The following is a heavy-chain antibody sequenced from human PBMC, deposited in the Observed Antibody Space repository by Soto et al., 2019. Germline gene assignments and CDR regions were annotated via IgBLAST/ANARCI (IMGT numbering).Heavy chain of an antibody. CDR2: MSGSGGYT. V-gene: IGHV3-23*01. CDR3: ATFRFCTSTICYGREGGF. J-gene: IGHJ4*02. CDR1: GFTFSSYA. D-gene: IGHD2-2*01. Sequence: EVQLLESGGGLVQPGGSLRLSCAASGFTFSSYAMSWVRQAPGKGLEWVSTMSGSGGYTYYADSVEGRFAISRDNSKNTLYLQMADLRAEDTAVYYCATFRFCTSTICYGREGGFWGQGTLVTVSS.